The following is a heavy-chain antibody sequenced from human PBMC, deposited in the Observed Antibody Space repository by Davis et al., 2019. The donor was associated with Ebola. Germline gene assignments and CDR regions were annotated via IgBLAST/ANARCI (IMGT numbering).Heavy chain of an antibody. CDR1: GYTFTSYG. J-gene: IGHJ6*02. V-gene: IGHV1-18*04. CDR2: ISANTGDT. Sequence: ASVKVSCKASGYTFTSYGITWVRQAPGQGLEWMGWISANTGDTNYAQKLQGRVTMTTDRSTSTFHMELRSLISDDPAVYYWARGGRDGMDVWGQGTTVTVS. CDR3: ARGGRDGMDV.